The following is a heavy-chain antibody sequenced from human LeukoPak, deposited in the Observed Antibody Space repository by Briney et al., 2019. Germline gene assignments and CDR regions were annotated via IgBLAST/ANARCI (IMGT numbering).Heavy chain of an antibody. V-gene: IGHV4-59*08. CDR3: ARLPYSSGYNIRDY. CDR1: GVSISSYY. CDR2: IYYSGST. J-gene: IGHJ4*02. D-gene: IGHD3-22*01. Sequence: SETLSLTCTVSGVSISSYYWSWIQQPPGKGLEWIGYIYYSGSTNYNPSLKSRVTISVDTSKNQFSLELSSVTAADTAVYYCARLPYSSGYNIRDYWGQGTLVTVSS.